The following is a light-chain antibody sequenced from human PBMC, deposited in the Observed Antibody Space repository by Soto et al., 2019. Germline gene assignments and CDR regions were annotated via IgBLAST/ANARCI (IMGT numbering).Light chain of an antibody. Sequence: EIVLTQSPGTLSLSPGERATLSCRASQSVRSNYLAWYQQKPGQAPRLLISAASSRATGIPDRFSGSGSGTDFTLTISRLEPEEFAVYYCQQYGSSRTFGQGTKVEVK. CDR3: QQYGSSRT. CDR1: QSVRSNY. V-gene: IGKV3-20*01. CDR2: AAS. J-gene: IGKJ1*01.